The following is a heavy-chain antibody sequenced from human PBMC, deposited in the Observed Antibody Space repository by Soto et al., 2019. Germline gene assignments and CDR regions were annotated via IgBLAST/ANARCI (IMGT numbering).Heavy chain of an antibody. V-gene: IGHV3-13*01. J-gene: IGHJ5*02. CDR1: GFNFDTHY. Sequence: PGGSLRLSCVASGFNFDTHYMHWVRQVTGKGLEWVARIGTLFDRFYPDSVKGRFTISRENAKTSVFLQMNKLRTGDTGIYYCARGRSNDFVSGPPPMFDPRGQGTLVTVSS. D-gene: IGHD3-10*01. CDR2: IGTLFDR. CDR3: ARGRSNDFVSGPPPMFDP.